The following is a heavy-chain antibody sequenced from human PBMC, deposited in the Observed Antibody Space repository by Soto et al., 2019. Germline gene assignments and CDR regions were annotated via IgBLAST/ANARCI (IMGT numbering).Heavy chain of an antibody. V-gene: IGHV3-11*01. D-gene: IGHD6-13*01. J-gene: IGHJ4*02. CDR3: ARVGSTLAAGTPDY. CDR2: ISGSGSIT. Sequence: PGGSLRLSCAASGFTFSDHYMSWFRQAPGKGLEWVSYISGSGSITHDADSVKGRFTISRDNAKNSLYLQMNSLRAEDTAIYYCARVGSTLAAGTPDYWGQGTLVTVSS. CDR1: GFTFSDHY.